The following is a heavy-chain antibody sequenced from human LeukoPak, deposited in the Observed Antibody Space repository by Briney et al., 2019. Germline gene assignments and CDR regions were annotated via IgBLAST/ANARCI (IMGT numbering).Heavy chain of an antibody. CDR2: IHRTGRT. J-gene: IGHJ4*02. CDR1: GVSISSSEW. D-gene: IGHD1-14*01. Sequence: SGTLSLTCAVSGVSISSSEWWIWVRQPPGQGLEWIGEIHRTGRTRYNPSLKSRVTISMDYSKNQFSLKLTSVTAADTAVYYCAREILGGFNPGAYWGQGILVTVSS. CDR3: AREILGGFNPGAY. V-gene: IGHV4-4*02.